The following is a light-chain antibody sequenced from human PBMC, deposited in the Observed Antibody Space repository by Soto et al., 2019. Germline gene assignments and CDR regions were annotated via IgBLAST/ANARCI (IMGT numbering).Light chain of an antibody. CDR3: CSYAGTYSPV. CDR2: DVS. V-gene: IGLV2-11*01. J-gene: IGLJ2*01. CDR1: SSDVGAYNF. Sequence: QSVLTQPPSVSGSPGQSVTISCTGTSSDVGAYNFVSWYQQYPGKAPKLIIFDVSARPSGVPDRFSGSKSGNTASLTISGLQADDEADYDCCSYAGTYSPVLGGGTKLTVL.